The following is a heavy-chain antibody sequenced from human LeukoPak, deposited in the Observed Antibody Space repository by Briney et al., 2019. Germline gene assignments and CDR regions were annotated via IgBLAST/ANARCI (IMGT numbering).Heavy chain of an antibody. CDR3: ARDSSSAIDY. J-gene: IGHJ4*02. CDR2: IWYDGSNK. V-gene: IGHV3-33*08. CDR1: GFTFSSYS. Sequence: GGSLRLSCAASGFTFSSYSMNWVRQAPGKGLEWVAVIWYDGSNKYYADSVKGRFTISRDNSKNTLYLQMISLRAEDTAVYYCARDSSSAIDYWGQGTLVTVSS. D-gene: IGHD6-13*01.